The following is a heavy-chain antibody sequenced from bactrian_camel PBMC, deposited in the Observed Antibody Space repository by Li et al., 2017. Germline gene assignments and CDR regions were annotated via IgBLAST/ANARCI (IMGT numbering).Heavy chain of an antibody. J-gene: IGHJ4*01. CDR2: SVTGGGRT. Sequence: HVQLVESGGDLVQPGGSLRLSCVYSNDTFNDAYINWVRQAPGKGLQWVSSVTGGGRTAYRNSVKGRFTISQDNAKNTLYLQMNSLKPEDTAMYYCAADPPPECNNWWHVSRELLVFEARGQGTQVTVS. CDR3: AADPPPECNNWWHVSRELLVFEA. D-gene: IGHD7*01. V-gene: IGHV3S1*01. CDR1: NDTFNDAY.